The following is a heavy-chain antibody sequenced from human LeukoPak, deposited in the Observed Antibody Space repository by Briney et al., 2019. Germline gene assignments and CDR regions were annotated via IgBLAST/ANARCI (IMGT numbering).Heavy chain of an antibody. J-gene: IGHJ4*02. D-gene: IGHD6-13*01. CDR2: IYFTGST. CDR1: GGSIGSYY. V-gene: IGHV4-59*01. CDR3: ARSTYSSSQWDY. Sequence: SETLSLTCTVSGGSIGSYYWRWIRQPPGKGLEWIGYIYFTGSTNYNLSLKSRVTISVDTSKNQFSLKLNSVTAADTAIYYCARSTYSSSQWDYWGQGTLVTVFS.